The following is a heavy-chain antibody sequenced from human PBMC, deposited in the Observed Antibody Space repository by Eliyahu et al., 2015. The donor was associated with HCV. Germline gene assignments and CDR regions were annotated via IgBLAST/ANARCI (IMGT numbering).Heavy chain of an antibody. CDR1: GGSXXSYY. CDR2: IYYSGST. J-gene: IGHJ4*02. Sequence: QVQLQESGPGLVKPSETLSLTCTVXGGSXXSYYWSWIRQPPGKGLEWIGYIYYSGSTNYNPSLKSRVTISVDTSKNQFSLKLSSVTAADTAVYYCARDYYDSSGYEYYFDYWGQGTLVTVSS. CDR3: ARDYYDSSGYEYYFDY. D-gene: IGHD3-22*01. V-gene: IGHV4-59*01.